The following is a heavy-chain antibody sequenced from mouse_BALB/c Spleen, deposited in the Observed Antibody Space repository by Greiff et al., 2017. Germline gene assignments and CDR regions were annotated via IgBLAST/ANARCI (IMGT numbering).Heavy chain of an antibody. J-gene: IGHJ3*01. CDR1: GYSFTGYY. Sequence: EVQLQQSGPELVKPGASVKISCKASGYSFTGYYMHWVKQSHVKSLEWIGRINPYNGATSYNQNFKDKASLTVDKSSSTAYMELHSLTSEDSAVYYCAREVYGNYEAYWGQGTLVTVSA. D-gene: IGHD2-1*01. CDR3: AREVYGNYEAY. CDR2: INPYNGAT. V-gene: IGHV1-31*01.